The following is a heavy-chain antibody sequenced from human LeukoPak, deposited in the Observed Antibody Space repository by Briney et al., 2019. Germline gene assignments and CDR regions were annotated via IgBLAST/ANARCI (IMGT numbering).Heavy chain of an antibody. D-gene: IGHD1-14*01. CDR1: GYTFTSYA. CDR3: ARERPTTTAFHV. CDR2: INAGNGNT. V-gene: IGHV1-3*01. Sequence: ASVKVSCKASGYTFTSYAMHWVRQAPGQRLDWMGWINAGNGNTKYSEKFQGRVTITRDTSASTVYMEMSSLRSEDTAVYYCARERPTTTAFHVWGQGTMVTVS. J-gene: IGHJ3*01.